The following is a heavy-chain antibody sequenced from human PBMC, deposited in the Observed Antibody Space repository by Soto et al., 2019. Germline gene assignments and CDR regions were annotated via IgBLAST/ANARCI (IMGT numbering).Heavy chain of an antibody. CDR3: ARGGWGSGYFPFDY. Sequence: QVQLQQWGAGLLKPSETLSLTCAVYGGSFSGYYWSWIRQPPGKGLEWIGEINHSGSTNYNPSLKSRVTISVDTSKNQFSLKLSSVTAADTAVYYCARGGWGSGYFPFDYWGQGTLVTVSS. CDR2: INHSGST. V-gene: IGHV4-34*01. D-gene: IGHD3-22*01. J-gene: IGHJ4*02. CDR1: GGSFSGYY.